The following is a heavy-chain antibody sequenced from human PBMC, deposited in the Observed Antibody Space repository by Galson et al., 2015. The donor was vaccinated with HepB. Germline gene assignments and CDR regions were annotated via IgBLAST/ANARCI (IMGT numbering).Heavy chain of an antibody. CDR1: GYTFTTYG. V-gene: IGHV1-18*01. CDR3: ARGGVATIGGPTFDY. D-gene: IGHD5-24*01. Sequence: SVKVSCKASGYTFTTYGVSWVRQAPGRGLQWMGRISAYSGNTDFAQKFQGRVTMTTETSTSTAYMELRSLRSDDTAIYYCARGGVATIGGPTFDYWGQGTLVTVSS. CDR2: ISAYSGNT. J-gene: IGHJ4*02.